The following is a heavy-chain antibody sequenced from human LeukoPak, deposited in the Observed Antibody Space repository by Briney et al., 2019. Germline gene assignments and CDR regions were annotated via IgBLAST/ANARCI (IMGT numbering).Heavy chain of an antibody. CDR1: GGSISSYY. CDR3: ARESGSMRWFDP. V-gene: IGHV4-59*12. Sequence: PSETLSLTCTVSGGSISSYYWSWIRQPPGKGLEWIGYIYYSGSTNYNPSLKSRVTMSVGTSKNQFSLNLSSVTAADTAVYYCARESGSMRWFDPWGQGTLVTVSS. CDR2: IYYSGST. J-gene: IGHJ5*02. D-gene: IGHD6-25*01.